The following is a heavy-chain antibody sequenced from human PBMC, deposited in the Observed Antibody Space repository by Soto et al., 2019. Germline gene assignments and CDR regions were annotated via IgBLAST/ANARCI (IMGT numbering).Heavy chain of an antibody. J-gene: IGHJ5*02. Sequence: QVQLVQSGAEVKKPGASVKVSCKASGYTFTNYDIHWVRQATGQGLEWMGWMNPDSGNTGQSKQLQGRVTMTRDTSISTAYMEMSSLRCEDTAVYYCARGRFRRSWFDPWGQGTLVTVSS. D-gene: IGHD3-10*01. CDR2: MNPDSGNT. CDR3: ARGRFRRSWFDP. V-gene: IGHV1-8*01. CDR1: GYTFTNYD.